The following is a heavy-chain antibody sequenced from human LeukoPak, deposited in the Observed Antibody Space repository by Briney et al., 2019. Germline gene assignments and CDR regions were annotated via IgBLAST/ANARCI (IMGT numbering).Heavy chain of an antibody. CDR1: GFTFSSYG. CDR3: AKDKGGNYYGSGSLNR. J-gene: IGHJ4*02. D-gene: IGHD3-10*01. CDR2: IRYDGSNK. Sequence: GGSLRLSCAASGFTFSSYGMHWVRQAPGKGLEWVAFIRYDGSNKYYADSVKGRFTISRDNSKNTLYLQMNSLRAVDTAVYYCAKDKGGNYYGSGSLNRWGQGTLVTVSS. V-gene: IGHV3-30*02.